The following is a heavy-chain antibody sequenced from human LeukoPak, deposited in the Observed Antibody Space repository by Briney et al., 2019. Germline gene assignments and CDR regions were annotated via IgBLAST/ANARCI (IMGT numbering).Heavy chain of an antibody. CDR2: ISAYNGNT. CDR1: GYTFTSYG. D-gene: IGHD3-3*01. V-gene: IGHV1-18*01. J-gene: IGHJ4*02. CDR3: ARDYRYDFWSGYGY. Sequence: GASVKVSCKASGYTFTSYGISWVRQAPGQGLEWMGWISAYNGNTNYAQKLQGRVTMTTDTSTSTAYMELRSLRSDDTAVYYCARDYRYDFWSGYGYWGQGTLVTISS.